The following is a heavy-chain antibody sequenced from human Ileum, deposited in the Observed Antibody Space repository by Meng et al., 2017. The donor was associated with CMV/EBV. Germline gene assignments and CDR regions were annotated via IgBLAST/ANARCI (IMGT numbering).Heavy chain of an antibody. V-gene: IGHV4-31*03. CDR1: GGSINRGGFF. Sequence: SETLSLTCTVSGGSINRGGFFWNWIRQHPQKGLEWIGYIYYSGSTYYNPPLKSRLTISIDTSNNQFSLRLSSVTATDTAVYYCARQGRRGDLLTGFDYWGQGLPVTVSS. CDR2: IYYSGST. CDR3: ARQGRRGDLLTGFDY. J-gene: IGHJ4*02. D-gene: IGHD3-9*01.